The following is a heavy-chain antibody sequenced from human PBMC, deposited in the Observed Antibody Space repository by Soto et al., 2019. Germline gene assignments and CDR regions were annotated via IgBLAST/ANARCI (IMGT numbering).Heavy chain of an antibody. Sequence: GGSLRLSCAASGFNFYNYGMHWVRQAPGKGLEWVAVIRDDGVNKYYADSVKGRFTISRDNPKSTAYLQMDSLRAEDTAVYYCARALGCAHYFCYGMDVWGQGTTVTVAS. V-gene: IGHV3-33*01. CDR1: GFNFYNYG. J-gene: IGHJ6*02. CDR3: ARALGCAHYFCYGMDV. D-gene: IGHD2-15*01. CDR2: IRDDGVNK.